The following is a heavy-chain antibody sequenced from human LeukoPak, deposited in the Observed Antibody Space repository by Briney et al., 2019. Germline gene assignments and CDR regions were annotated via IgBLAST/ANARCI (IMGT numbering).Heavy chain of an antibody. Sequence: SETLSLTCTVSGGSISSGSYYWSWIRQPAGKGLEWIGRIYTSGSTNYNPSLKSRVTISVDTSKNQFSLKLSSVTAADTAVYYCARESVSMKVAGRWFDPWGQGTLVTVSS. CDR3: ARESVSMKVAGRWFDP. CDR2: IYTSGST. J-gene: IGHJ5*02. CDR1: GGSISSGSYY. V-gene: IGHV4-61*02. D-gene: IGHD3-22*01.